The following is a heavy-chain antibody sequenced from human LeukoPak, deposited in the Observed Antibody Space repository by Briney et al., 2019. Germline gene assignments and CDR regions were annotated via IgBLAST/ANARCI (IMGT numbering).Heavy chain of an antibody. J-gene: IGHJ2*01. CDR2: INHSGST. V-gene: IGHV4-34*01. D-gene: IGHD2-21*02. CDR1: GGSFSDYY. CDR3: ASCSDNCYLRYFDL. Sequence: SQTLSLTCAVSGGSFSDYYWSWIRQPPGRGLEWIGEINHSGSTNYNPSLKSRVTISVDTSKNQFSLKLSSVTAADTAVYYCASCSDNCYLRYFDLWGRGTLVTVSS.